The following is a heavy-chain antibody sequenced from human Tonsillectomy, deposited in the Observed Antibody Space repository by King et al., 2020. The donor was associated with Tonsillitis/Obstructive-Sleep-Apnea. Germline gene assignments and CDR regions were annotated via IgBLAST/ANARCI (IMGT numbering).Heavy chain of an antibody. J-gene: IGHJ3*02. CDR3: TRVGTGGRYSYDI. CDR2: IRSKTYGGTT. Sequence: QLVQSGGGLEQPGRSLRLSCTVSGFTFREYGMSWVRQAPVKGLEWVGFIRSKTYGGTTEYAASVKGRFTISRDESKSIAYVQMNSLKTEDTAVYYCTRVGTGGRYSYDIWGQGTMVTVSS. V-gene: IGHV3-49*04. CDR1: GFTFREYG. D-gene: IGHD1-26*01.